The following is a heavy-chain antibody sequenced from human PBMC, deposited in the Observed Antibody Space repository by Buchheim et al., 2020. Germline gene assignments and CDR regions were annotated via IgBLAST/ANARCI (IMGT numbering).Heavy chain of an antibody. CDR1: GFTFSSYG. CDR3: ARGFGVTLHYYYYGMDV. V-gene: IGHV3-33*01. J-gene: IGHJ6*02. D-gene: IGHD3-3*01. CDR2: IWYDGSNK. Sequence: QVQLVESGGGVVQPGRSLRLSCAASGFTFSSYGMHWVRQAPGKGLEWVAVIWYDGSNKYYADSVKGRFTISRDNSKNTLYLQMNSLRAEDTAVYYCARGFGVTLHYYYYGMDVWGQGTT.